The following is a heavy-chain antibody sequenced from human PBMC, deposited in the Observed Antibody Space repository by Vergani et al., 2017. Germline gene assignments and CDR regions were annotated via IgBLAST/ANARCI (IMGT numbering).Heavy chain of an antibody. CDR3: ARDFSGSYWGPSDY. Sequence: EVQLVESGGGLVQPGGSLRLSCAASGFPFSSYSMNWVRQAPVKGLEWVSYISSSSSTIYYADSVKGRFTISRDNAKNSLYLQMNSLRAEDTAVYYCARDFSGSYWGPSDYWGQGTLVTVSS. CDR1: GFPFSSYS. V-gene: IGHV3-48*01. CDR2: ISSSSSTI. J-gene: IGHJ4*02. D-gene: IGHD1-26*01.